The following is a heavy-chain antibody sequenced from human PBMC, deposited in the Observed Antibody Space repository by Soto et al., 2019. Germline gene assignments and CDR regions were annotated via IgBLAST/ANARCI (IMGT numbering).Heavy chain of an antibody. D-gene: IGHD2-8*01. CDR2: IFDSGST. J-gene: IGHJ2*01. V-gene: IGHV4-30-4*01. CDR1: GVSISGGVHS. Sequence: PSETLSLTCTVSGVSISGGVHSWSWIRQPPGKGLEWIGHIFDSGSTYYNPSLKSRLTISVDTSKNQFSLRLSSVTAADTAVYYCAREIMPLTNDWYFDLWGRGTLVTVSS. CDR3: AREIMPLTNDWYFDL.